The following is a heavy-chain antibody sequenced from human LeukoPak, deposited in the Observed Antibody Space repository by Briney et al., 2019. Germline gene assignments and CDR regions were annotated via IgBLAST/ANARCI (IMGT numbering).Heavy chain of an antibody. CDR3: AREGGYCSGGSCYSRFDY. CDR1: GFTFSSYS. J-gene: IGHJ4*02. V-gene: IGHV3-21*01. Sequence: GGSLRLSCAASGFTFSSYSMNWVRQAPGKGLEWVSSISSSSSYIYYADSVKGRFTISRDNAKNSLYLQMNSLRAEDTAVYYCAREGGYCSGGSCYSRFDYWGQGTLVTVSS. CDR2: ISSSSSYI. D-gene: IGHD2-15*01.